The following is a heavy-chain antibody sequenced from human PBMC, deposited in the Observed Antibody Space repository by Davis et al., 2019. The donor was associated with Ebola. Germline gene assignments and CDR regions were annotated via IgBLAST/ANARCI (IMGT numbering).Heavy chain of an antibody. CDR3: TSDVQLAYCGGDCYGSVDV. Sequence: GESLKISCAASGFTFSGSAMHWVRQAPGKGLEWVGRIRSKANSYATAYAASVKGRFTISRDDSKNTAYLQMNSLKTEDTAVYYCTSDVQLAYCGGDCYGSVDVWGQGTTVTVSS. CDR1: GFTFSGSA. CDR2: IRSKANSYAT. J-gene: IGHJ6*02. V-gene: IGHV3-73*01. D-gene: IGHD2-21*02.